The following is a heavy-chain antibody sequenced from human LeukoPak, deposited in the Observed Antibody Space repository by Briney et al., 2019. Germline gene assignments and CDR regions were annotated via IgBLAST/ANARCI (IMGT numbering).Heavy chain of an antibody. Sequence: PGGSLRLSCAASGFTFSSYSMNWVRQAPGKGLEWVSSISSSSSYIYYADSVKGRFTISRDNAKNSLYLQMNSLRAEDTAVYYCARDFHGDTYIFDYWGQGTLVTVSS. D-gene: IGHD7-27*01. V-gene: IGHV3-21*01. CDR3: ARDFHGDTYIFDY. CDR2: ISSSSSYI. J-gene: IGHJ4*02. CDR1: GFTFSSYS.